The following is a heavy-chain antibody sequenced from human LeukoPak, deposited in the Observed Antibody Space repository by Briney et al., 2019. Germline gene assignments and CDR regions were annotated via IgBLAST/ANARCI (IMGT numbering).Heavy chain of an antibody. V-gene: IGHV3-30*02. D-gene: IGHD4-17*01. CDR1: GFTVSSNS. Sequence: PGGSLRLSCTVSGFTVSSNSMSWVRQAPGKGLEWVAFIRYDGSNKYYADSVKGRFTISRDNSKNTLYLQMNSLRAEDTAVYYCAREGGYGDYASGYWGQGTLVTVSS. CDR2: IRYDGSNK. CDR3: AREGGYGDYASGY. J-gene: IGHJ4*02.